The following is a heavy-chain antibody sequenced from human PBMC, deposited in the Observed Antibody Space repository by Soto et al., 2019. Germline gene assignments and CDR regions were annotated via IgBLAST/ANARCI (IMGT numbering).Heavy chain of an antibody. V-gene: IGHV1-69*01. CDR2: IIPLFNAT. J-gene: IGHJ4*02. CDR3: AINAERNAQKFDF. D-gene: IGHD2-2*01. Sequence: QVQLVQSGSEVKRPGSSVKVSCKTSVGIFKNFDIGWVRQSPGQGLEWMGEIIPLFNATNYAQKFRGRVTVTADESTRTAYMELTRLKYDDTAVYFCAINAERNAQKFDFWGQGTLVTVSS. CDR1: VGIFKNFD.